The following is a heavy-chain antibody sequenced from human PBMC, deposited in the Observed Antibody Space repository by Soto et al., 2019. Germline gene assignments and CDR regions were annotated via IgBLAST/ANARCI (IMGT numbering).Heavy chain of an antibody. D-gene: IGHD3-16*01. CDR1: GFTVSSDY. J-gene: IGHJ3*01. Sequence: DVQLVETGGGLIQPGGSLRLSCAASGFTVSSDYMSWVRQAPGKGLEWVSVIFSGENTYYADSVKGRFTISRDNSENTLSLQMNNVRGDDTALYYCARRGTITPDAFDLWGRGTMVTVSS. V-gene: IGHV3-53*02. CDR3: ARRGTITPDAFDL. CDR2: IFSGENT.